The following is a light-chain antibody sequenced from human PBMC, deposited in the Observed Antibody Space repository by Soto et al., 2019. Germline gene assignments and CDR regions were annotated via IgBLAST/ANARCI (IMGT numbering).Light chain of an antibody. V-gene: IGKV1-39*01. CDR1: QSISSY. CDR2: AAS. J-gene: IGKJ1*01. Sequence: DIQMTQSPSSLSASVGDRVTITCRSSQSISSYLNWYHQKPRKAPKLLIYAASSLQSGVSSRFSGSGSGTDFTLTISSLQPEDFATYYCQQSYSTLWTFGQGTKVEIK. CDR3: QQSYSTLWT.